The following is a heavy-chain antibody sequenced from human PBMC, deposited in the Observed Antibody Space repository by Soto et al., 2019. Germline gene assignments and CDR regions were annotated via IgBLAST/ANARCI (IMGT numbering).Heavy chain of an antibody. CDR1: GGTFSSYT. Sequence: QVQLVQSGAEVKKPGSSVKVSCKASGGTFSSYTISWVRQAPGQGLEWMGRIIPILGIANYAQKFQGRVTITADKATSTADMELSSLRSEDTAVYYCARGYYGSGSYTFDYWGQGTLVTVSS. CDR3: ARGYYGSGSYTFDY. CDR2: IIPILGIA. J-gene: IGHJ4*02. D-gene: IGHD3-10*01. V-gene: IGHV1-69*02.